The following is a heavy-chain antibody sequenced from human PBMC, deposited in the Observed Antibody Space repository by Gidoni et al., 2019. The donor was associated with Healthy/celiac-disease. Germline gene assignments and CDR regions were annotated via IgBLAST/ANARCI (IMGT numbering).Heavy chain of an antibody. D-gene: IGHD3-10*01. J-gene: IGHJ3*02. V-gene: IGHV4-38-2*02. CDR3: AAERFRELRKTYDAFDI. CDR2: IYHSGRT. CDR1: GYSLSSGYY. Sequence: QVQLQESGPGLVKPSQTLSLTCTVSGYSLSSGYYWGWIRKPPGKGLGWSGSIYHSGRTYYNASVKSRVTISVDTAKNQLSLKLSCVTAADTAVYYCAAERFRELRKTYDAFDIWGQGTMVTVSS.